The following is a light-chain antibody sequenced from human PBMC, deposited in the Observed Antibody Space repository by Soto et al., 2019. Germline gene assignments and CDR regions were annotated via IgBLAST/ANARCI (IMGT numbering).Light chain of an antibody. J-gene: IGLJ1*01. CDR3: VSFTTSRSYV. CDR2: EVN. CDR1: SSDVGGYNY. V-gene: IGLV2-8*01. Sequence: QSVLTQPPSASGSPGQSVAISCTGTSSDVGGYNYVSWYQQHPGKAPKLMIYEVNKRPSGVPDRFSRSKSGNTASLTVSGLQAEDEADYYCVSFTTSRSYVFGTGTKVTGL.